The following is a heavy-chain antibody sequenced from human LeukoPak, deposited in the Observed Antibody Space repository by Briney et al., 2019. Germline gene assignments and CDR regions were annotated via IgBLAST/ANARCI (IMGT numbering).Heavy chain of an antibody. CDR2: IFYIGRT. D-gene: IGHD3-10*01. J-gene: IGHJ5*02. CDR1: GGSISNYY. CDR3: ARQELWFRELLSNWFDP. V-gene: IGHV4-59*08. Sequence: PSETLSLTCTVSGGSISNYYWSWIRQSPGKGLEWIGYIFYIGRTNYNPSLKSRVTISVDTSKNQFSLKLSSVTAADTAVYYCARQELWFRELLSNWFDPWGQGTLVTVSS.